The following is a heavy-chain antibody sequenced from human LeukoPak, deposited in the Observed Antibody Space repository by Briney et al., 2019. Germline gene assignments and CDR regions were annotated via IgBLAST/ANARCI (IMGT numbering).Heavy chain of an antibody. D-gene: IGHD6-13*01. J-gene: IGHJ3*02. CDR1: AFTCSSYA. CDR2: ISGSGGST. V-gene: IGHV3-23*01. CDR3: AKDTIAAAGRSNAFDI. Sequence: GGSLTLSCAAYAFTCSSYAMSCHRHAPGKGREWVSAISGSGGSTYYADSVKGRFTISRDKSKNTLYLQMNSLRAEDTAVYYCAKDTIAAAGRSNAFDIWGQGTMVTVSS.